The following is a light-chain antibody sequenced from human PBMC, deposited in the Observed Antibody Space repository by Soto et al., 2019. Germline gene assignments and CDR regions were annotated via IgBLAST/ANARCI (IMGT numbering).Light chain of an antibody. V-gene: IGKV3-20*01. CDR1: RSVTNNY. J-gene: IGKJ5*01. CDR3: QQHGSSPIT. CDR2: GAS. Sequence: EIVLTQSPGTLSLSPGERATLSCRASRSVTNNYLAWHQQKPGQPPRLLIYGASSRATGIPDRFSGSGSGTDFTLTISRLEPEDFAVYYCQQHGSSPITFGQGTRLEIK.